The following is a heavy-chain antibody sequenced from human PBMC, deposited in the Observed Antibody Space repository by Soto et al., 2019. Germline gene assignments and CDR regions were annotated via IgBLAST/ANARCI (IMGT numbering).Heavy chain of an antibody. CDR3: AKGVDTAMVTPSLSADYYGMDV. J-gene: IGHJ6*02. CDR2: ISWDGGST. CDR1: GFTFDDYT. D-gene: IGHD5-18*01. V-gene: IGHV3-43*01. Sequence: GGSLRLSCAASGFTFDDYTMHWVRQAPGKGLEWVSLISWDGGSTYYADSVKGRFTISRDNSKNSLYLQMNSLRTEDTALYYCAKGVDTAMVTPSLSADYYGMDVWGQGTTVTVS.